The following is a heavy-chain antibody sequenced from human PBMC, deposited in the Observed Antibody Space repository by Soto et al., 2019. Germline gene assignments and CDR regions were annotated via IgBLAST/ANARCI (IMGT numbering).Heavy chain of an antibody. CDR3: ARALTVLRYFDWLSPDHFDY. CDR2: IKQDGSEK. J-gene: IGHJ4*02. V-gene: IGHV3-7*01. D-gene: IGHD3-9*01. Sequence: PGGSLRLSCAASGFTFSSYWMSWVRQAPGKGLEWVANIKQDGSEKYYVDSAKGRFTISRDNAKNSLYLQMNSLRAEDTAVYYCARALTVLRYFDWLSPDHFDYWGQGTLVTVSS. CDR1: GFTFSSYW.